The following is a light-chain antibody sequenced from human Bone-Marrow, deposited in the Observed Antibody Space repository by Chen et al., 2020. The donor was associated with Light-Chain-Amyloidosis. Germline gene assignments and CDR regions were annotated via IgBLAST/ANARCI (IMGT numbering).Light chain of an antibody. CDR2: RDT. CDR3: QSADSSGTYEVI. V-gene: IGLV3-25*03. CDR1: DLPTKY. J-gene: IGLJ2*01. Sequence: SYELTQRVLVSVSPGQRARITCSGDDLPTKYAYWYQQKPGQAPVLVIHRDTERPSGISERFSGSSSWTTATLTISGVQAEDGADYHCQSADSSGTYEVIFCGGTTLTVL.